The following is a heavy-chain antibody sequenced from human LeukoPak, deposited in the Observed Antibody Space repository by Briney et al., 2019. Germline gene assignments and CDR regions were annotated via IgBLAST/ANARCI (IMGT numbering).Heavy chain of an antibody. CDR3: AKGKVTAFLDWFDP. J-gene: IGHJ5*02. CDR2: ISATGGTT. Sequence: PGGSLRLSCAASGFTLTSYAMSWVRQAPGKGLEWVSAISATGGTTYYADSVKGRFTISRDNSKNTLYLQLNSLRAGDTAIYYCAKGKVTAFLDWFDPWGQGTLVTVSS. CDR1: GFTLTSYA. D-gene: IGHD2-21*02. V-gene: IGHV3-23*01.